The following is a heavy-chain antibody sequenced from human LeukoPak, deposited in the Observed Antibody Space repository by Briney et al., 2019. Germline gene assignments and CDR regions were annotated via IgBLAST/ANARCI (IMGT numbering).Heavy chain of an antibody. V-gene: IGHV3-7*01. CDR1: GFTFSSYS. CDR3: ARDIKTAAGDY. CDR2: IKQDGSEK. J-gene: IGHJ4*02. D-gene: IGHD6-13*01. Sequence: PGGSLRLSCAASGFTFSSYSMNWVRQAPGKGLEWVANIKQDGSEKYYVDSVKGRFTISRDNAKNSLYLQMNSLRAEDTAVYHCARDIKTAAGDYWGQGTLVTVSS.